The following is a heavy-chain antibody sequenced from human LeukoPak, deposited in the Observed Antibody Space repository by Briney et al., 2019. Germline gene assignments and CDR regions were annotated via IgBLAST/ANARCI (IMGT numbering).Heavy chain of an antibody. CDR2: ISYDGSNK. J-gene: IGHJ3*02. CDR1: GFTFSSYD. D-gene: IGHD3-22*01. V-gene: IGHV3-30-3*01. CDR3: ARPSAMIAERAFDI. Sequence: GGSLRLSCAASGFTFSSYDMHWVRQAPGKGLEGVAVISYDGSNKYYADSVKGRFTISRDNSNNTLYLQMNSLRAEDTAVYYCARPSAMIAERAFDIWGQGTMVTVSS.